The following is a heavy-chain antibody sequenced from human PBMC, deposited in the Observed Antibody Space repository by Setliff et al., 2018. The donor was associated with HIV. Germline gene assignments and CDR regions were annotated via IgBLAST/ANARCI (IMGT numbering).Heavy chain of an antibody. D-gene: IGHD6-13*01. CDR3: ARDGYSSSWYDGGG. CDR2: VSSRGDT. Sequence: PSETLSLTCTVSDSGPYYWSWIRQPAGKGLEWIGRVSSRGDTNYNPSLKSRVTMSVDTSKNQFSLKLTSVTAADTAVYYCARDGYSSSWYDGGGWGQGTLVTVSS. V-gene: IGHV4-4*07. CDR1: DSGPYY. J-gene: IGHJ4*02.